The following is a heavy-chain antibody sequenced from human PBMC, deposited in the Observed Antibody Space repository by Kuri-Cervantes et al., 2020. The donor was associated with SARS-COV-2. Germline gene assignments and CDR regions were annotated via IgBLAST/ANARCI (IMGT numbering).Heavy chain of an antibody. CDR3: ARDSGDWNPDGFDI. CDR1: GYTFTNND. D-gene: IGHD1-1*01. V-gene: IGHV1-8*02. J-gene: IGHJ3*02. CDR2: MNPDTGNA. Sequence: ASVKVSCKASGYTFTNNDINWVRQASGQGLEWMGWMNPDTGNAGYAQKFQGRVTMTRIMSTSTAYMELSSLGFEDSAVYYCARDSGDWNPDGFDIWGQGTMVTVSS.